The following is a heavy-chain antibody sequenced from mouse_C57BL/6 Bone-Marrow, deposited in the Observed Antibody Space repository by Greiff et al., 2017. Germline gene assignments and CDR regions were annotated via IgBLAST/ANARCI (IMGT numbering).Heavy chain of an antibody. CDR3: ARPSIYYGYAMDY. D-gene: IGHD2-1*01. CDR2: IYPGSGST. J-gene: IGHJ4*01. Sequence: QVQLQQPGAELVKPGASVKMSCKASGYTFTSYWITWVKQRPGQGLEWIGEIYPGSGSTNYNEKFKSKATLTVDTSSSTAYMQLSSLTSEDSAVYYCARPSIYYGYAMDYWGQGTSVTVSS. CDR1: GYTFTSYW. V-gene: IGHV1-55*01.